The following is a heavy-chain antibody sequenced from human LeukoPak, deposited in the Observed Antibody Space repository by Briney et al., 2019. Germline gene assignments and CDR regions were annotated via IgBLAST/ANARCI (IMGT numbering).Heavy chain of an antibody. CDR3: ARDKGTSSLSSFDY. Sequence: PGGSLRLSCAASGFTFSSYDMHWLRQAPGKELEGVAIISYDGSNEYYADSVKGRITISRDNSKDTLYLQMNRLRAADTAVYYCARDKGTSSLSSFDYWGQGTLVTVSS. J-gene: IGHJ4*02. CDR1: GFTFSSYD. D-gene: IGHD6-6*01. V-gene: IGHV3-30*04. CDR2: ISYDGSNE.